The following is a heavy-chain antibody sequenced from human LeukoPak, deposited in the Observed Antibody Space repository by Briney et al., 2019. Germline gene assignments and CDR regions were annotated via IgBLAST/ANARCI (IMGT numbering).Heavy chain of an antibody. CDR3: ARGPVRDHGLTGISYYFGLDV. Sequence: SETLSHTCAVYGGSFSDYYWSWIRHLPGKGLEWIGEIHHRAGANYTPSLWGRVTISADTSKDQFSLHLTSVTAADTATFYCARGPVRDHGLTGISYYFGLDVWGHGTTATVFS. CDR2: IHHRAGA. J-gene: IGHJ6*02. CDR1: GGSFSDYY. V-gene: IGHV4-34*01. D-gene: IGHD2-21*02.